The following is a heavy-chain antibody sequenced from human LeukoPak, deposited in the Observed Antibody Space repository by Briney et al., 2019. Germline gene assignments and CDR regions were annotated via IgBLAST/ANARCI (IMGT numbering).Heavy chain of an antibody. CDR2: IYYSGST. CDR1: GGSISSYY. Sequence: PSETLSLTCTVSGGSISSYYWSWIRQPPGKGLEWIGYIYYSGSTNYNPSLKSRVTISVDTSKNQFSLKLSSVTAADTAVYYCARLSWAIPYYFDYWGQGTLVTVSS. V-gene: IGHV4-59*12. D-gene: IGHD2-21*01. J-gene: IGHJ4*02. CDR3: ARLSWAIPYYFDY.